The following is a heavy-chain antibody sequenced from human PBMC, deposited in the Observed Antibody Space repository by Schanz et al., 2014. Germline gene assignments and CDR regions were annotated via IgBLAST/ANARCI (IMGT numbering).Heavy chain of an antibody. V-gene: IGHV3-23*04. CDR3: ARGTPFLCDY. D-gene: IGHD3-16*01. Sequence: EVQLVESGGGLVQPGRSLRLSCAASGFIFEDYAMYWVRQAPGKGLEWVSHIVGSGDSTYYADSVKGRFTISRDNSKNTLYLQMSSLRAEDTAVYYCARGTPFLCDYWGQGTLVTVSS. J-gene: IGHJ4*02. CDR2: IVGSGDST. CDR1: GFIFEDYA.